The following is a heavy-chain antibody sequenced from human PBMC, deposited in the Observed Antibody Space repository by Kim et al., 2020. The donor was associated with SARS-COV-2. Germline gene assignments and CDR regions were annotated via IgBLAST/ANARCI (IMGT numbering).Heavy chain of an antibody. V-gene: IGHV5-51*01. J-gene: IGHJ4*02. Sequence: GESLKISCKASVYSFISYWIGWVRQMPGKGLEWMGIIYSRDSDTRYSPSFQGQVTISVDKSISTAYLQWSSLKASDSSVYYCARLSYDTIRFDYWGQGTLVADSS. D-gene: IGHD3-10*01. CDR3: ARLSYDTIRFDY. CDR2: IYSRDSDT. CDR1: VYSFISYW.